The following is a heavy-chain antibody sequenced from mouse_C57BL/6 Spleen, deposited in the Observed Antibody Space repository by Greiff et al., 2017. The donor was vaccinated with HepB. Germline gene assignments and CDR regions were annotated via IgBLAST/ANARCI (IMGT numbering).Heavy chain of an antibody. CDR1: GYAFSSYW. J-gene: IGHJ4*01. V-gene: IGHV1-80*01. D-gene: IGHD1-2*01. Sequence: QVQLKQSGAELVKPGALKISCKASGYAFSSYWMNWVKQRPGKGLEWIGQIYPGDGDSNYNGKFKGKATLTADKSSSTAYMQLSSLTSEDSAVYFCARWGTTALDYWGLGTSVTVSS. CDR3: ARWGTTALDY. CDR2: IYPGDGDS.